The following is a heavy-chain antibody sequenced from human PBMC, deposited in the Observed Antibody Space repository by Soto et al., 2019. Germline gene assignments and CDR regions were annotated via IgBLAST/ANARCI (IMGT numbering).Heavy chain of an antibody. CDR1: GYSISSSNW. J-gene: IGHJ6*02. D-gene: IGHD6-25*01. CDR2: IYYSGST. Sequence: SETLSLTCAVSGYSISSSNWWGWIRQPPGKGLEWIGYIYYSGSTYYNPSLNSRVTMSVDTSKNQFSLKLSFVTAVDTAVYYCARIMAAIDVWGQGTTVTVSS. CDR3: ARIMAAIDV. V-gene: IGHV4-28*01.